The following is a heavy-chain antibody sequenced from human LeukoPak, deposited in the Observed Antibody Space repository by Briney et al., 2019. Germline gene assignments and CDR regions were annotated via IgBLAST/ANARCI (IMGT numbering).Heavy chain of an antibody. J-gene: IGHJ4*02. Sequence: ASVKVSCKASGYTFTSYYMHWVRQAPGQGLEWMGIINPSGGSTSYAQKFQGRVTMTRDTSTSTVYMELSSLRSEDTAVYYCARDGSHSSSWYLDGGLDYWGQGTLVTVSS. CDR2: INPSGGST. CDR1: GYTFTSYY. V-gene: IGHV1-46*01. D-gene: IGHD6-13*01. CDR3: ARDGSHSSSWYLDGGLDY.